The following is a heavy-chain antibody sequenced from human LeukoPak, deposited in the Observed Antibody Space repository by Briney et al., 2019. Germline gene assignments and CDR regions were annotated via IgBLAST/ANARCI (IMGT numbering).Heavy chain of an antibody. CDR3: ARGNGDSGYYYYGMDV. CDR1: GFTFSSYS. Sequence: GGSLRLSCAASGFTFSSYSMNWVRQAPGKGLEWVSYISSSSSTIYYADSVKGRFTISRDNAKNSLYLQMNSLRAEDTAVYYCARGNGDSGYYYYGMDVWGQGTTVTVSS. CDR2: ISSSSSTI. J-gene: IGHJ6*02. V-gene: IGHV3-48*01. D-gene: IGHD4-17*01.